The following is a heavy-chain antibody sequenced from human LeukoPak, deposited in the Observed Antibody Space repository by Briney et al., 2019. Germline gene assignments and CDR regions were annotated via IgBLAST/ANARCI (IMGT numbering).Heavy chain of an antibody. V-gene: IGHV3-30*18. D-gene: IGHD6-19*01. J-gene: IGHJ4*02. CDR1: GFTFSSYG. Sequence: GRSLRLSCAASGFTFSSYGMHWVRQAPGKGLEWVAVISYDGGNKYYADSVKGRFTISRDNSKNTLYLQMNSLRAEDTAVYYCAKDAAQWLVLSYFDYWGQGTLVTVSS. CDR3: AKDAAQWLVLSYFDY. CDR2: ISYDGGNK.